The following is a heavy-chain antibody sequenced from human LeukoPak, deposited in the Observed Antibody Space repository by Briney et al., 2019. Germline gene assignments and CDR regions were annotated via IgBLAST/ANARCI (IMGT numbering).Heavy chain of an antibody. CDR1: GFTLSNYG. CDR3: GDEYVAVGTAAAHFTP. Sequence: PGGSLRLSCAASGFTLSNYGMHWVRHAPDKGLEWMTLLQYDERNKKYADSVKGRFTISRDNSKNTLYLQMNSLRNEEKGIYCAGDEYVAVGTAAAHFTPSGQGTPVTVSS. V-gene: IGHV3-30*02. D-gene: IGHD2-2*01. CDR2: LQYDERNK. J-gene: IGHJ5*02.